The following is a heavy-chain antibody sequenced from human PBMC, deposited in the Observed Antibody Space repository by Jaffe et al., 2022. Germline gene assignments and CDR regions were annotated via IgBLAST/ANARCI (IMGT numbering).Heavy chain of an antibody. CDR3: ARDCSSTSCYGYHAFDI. V-gene: IGHV3-21*01. D-gene: IGHD2-2*01. Sequence: EVQLVESGGGLVKPGGSLRLSCAASGFTFSSYSMNWVRQAPGKGLEWVSSISSSSSYIYYADSVKGRFTISRDNAKNSLYLQMNSLRAEDTAVYYCARDCSSTSCYGYHAFDIWGQGTMVTVSS. CDR2: ISSSSSYI. CDR1: GFTFSSYS. J-gene: IGHJ3*02.